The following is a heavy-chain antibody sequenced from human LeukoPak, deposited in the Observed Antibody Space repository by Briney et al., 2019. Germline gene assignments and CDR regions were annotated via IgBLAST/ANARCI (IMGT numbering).Heavy chain of an antibody. CDR1: GDSVSSNTAT. CDR3: ARDKAVIGARGAFDM. Sequence: SQTLSLTCAISGDSVSSNTATWNWIRQSPSRGLEWLGRTYYRSKWYYDYAVSVRSRITINPDTPQNQFSLQLNSVTPEDTAVYYCARDKAVIGARGAFDMWGQGTTVTVSS. J-gene: IGHJ3*02. CDR2: TYYRSKWYY. D-gene: IGHD4-11*01. V-gene: IGHV6-1*01.